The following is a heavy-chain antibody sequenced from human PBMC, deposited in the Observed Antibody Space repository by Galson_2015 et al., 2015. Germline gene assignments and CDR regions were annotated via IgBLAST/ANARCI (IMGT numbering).Heavy chain of an antibody. V-gene: IGHV3-53*01. CDR1: GFTFSDYY. CDR2: IYSGGST. D-gene: IGHD3-10*01. Sequence: SLRLSCAASGFTFSDYYMNWVRQAPGRGLEWVSVIYSGGSTYYADSVKGRFTISRDNSKNTLYLQMNSLRAEDTAVYYCARDRGTWDYYYYMDVWGKGTTVTVSS. CDR3: ARDRGTWDYYYYMDV. J-gene: IGHJ6*03.